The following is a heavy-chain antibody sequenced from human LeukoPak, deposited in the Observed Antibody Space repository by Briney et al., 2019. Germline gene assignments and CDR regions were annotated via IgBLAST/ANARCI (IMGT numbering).Heavy chain of an antibody. CDR2: IIPILGIA. J-gene: IGHJ4*02. V-gene: IGHV1-69*04. CDR3: AYSGRYWGYFDY. CDR1: GGTFSSYA. D-gene: IGHD1-26*01. Sequence: SVKVSCKASGGTFSSYAISWVRQAPGQGLEWMGRIIPILGIANYAQKFQGRVTITADKSTSTAYMELSSLRSEDTAVYYCAYSGRYWGYFDYWGQGNLVTVSS.